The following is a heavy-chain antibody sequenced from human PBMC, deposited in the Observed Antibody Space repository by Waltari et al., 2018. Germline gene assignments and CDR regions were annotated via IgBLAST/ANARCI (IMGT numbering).Heavy chain of an antibody. CDR1: GGTFSSYT. J-gene: IGHJ5*02. CDR2: IIPIRGIA. Sequence: QVQLVQSGAEVKKPGSSVKVSCKASGGTFSSYTISWVRQAPGQGLEWMGRIIPIRGIANYAQKFQGRVTITADKSTSTAYMELSSLRSEDTAVYYCARSLLEWFWFDPWGQGTLVTVSS. D-gene: IGHD3-3*01. V-gene: IGHV1-69*02. CDR3: ARSLLEWFWFDP.